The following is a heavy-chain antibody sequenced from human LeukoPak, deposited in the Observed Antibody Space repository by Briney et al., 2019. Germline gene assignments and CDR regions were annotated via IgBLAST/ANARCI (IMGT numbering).Heavy chain of an antibody. Sequence: GGSLRLSCAASAFTVSSNYMSWVRQAPGKGLEWVSVIYSGGSTYYADSVKGRFTISRDNSKNTLYLQMNSLRAEDTAVYYCARDGYGDYGVLDYWGQGTLVTVSS. CDR1: AFTVSSNY. CDR3: ARDGYGDYGVLDY. V-gene: IGHV3-66*02. CDR2: IYSGGST. J-gene: IGHJ4*02. D-gene: IGHD4-17*01.